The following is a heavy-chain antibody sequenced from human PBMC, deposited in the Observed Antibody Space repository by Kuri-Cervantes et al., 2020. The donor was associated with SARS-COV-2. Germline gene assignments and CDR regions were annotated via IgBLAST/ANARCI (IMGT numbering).Heavy chain of an antibody. CDR3: ANLGPGGHAYSFLDY. V-gene: IGHV4-4*02. J-gene: IGHJ4*02. CDR1: GGSLTITNW. D-gene: IGHD4-11*01. CDR2: IHHSGDT. Sequence: GSLRLSCAVSGGSLTITNWWSWVRQPPGKGLEWIGEIHHSGDTSYNSSLKSRVTILLDKSKNQFSLKLNSVTAADTAVYYCANLGPGGHAYSFLDYWGQGTLVTVSS.